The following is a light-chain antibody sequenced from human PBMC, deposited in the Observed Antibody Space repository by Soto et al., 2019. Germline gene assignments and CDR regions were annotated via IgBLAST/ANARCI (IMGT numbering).Light chain of an antibody. CDR2: AVS. CDR3: LQVYSFPRT. V-gene: IGKV1-12*01. J-gene: IGKJ1*01. CDR1: QDISDR. Sequence: IQMTQSPSSHSAPVGDRVTITCLASQDISDRLTWFQQEPGKAPQYLIQAVSILQSGVPSRFSGSGSGTEFILTINNLQPKDIASYFCLQVYSFPRTSGLGTDVDIK.